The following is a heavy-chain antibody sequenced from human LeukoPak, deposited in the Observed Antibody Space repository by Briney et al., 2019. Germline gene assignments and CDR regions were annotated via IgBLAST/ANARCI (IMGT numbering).Heavy chain of an antibody. Sequence: ASAKVSCKASGYTFTGYYMHWVRQAPGQGLEWMGWINPNSGGTNYAQKFQGRVTMTRDTSISTAYMELSRLRSDDTAVYYCARDEGYSSSWYGYWGQGTLVTVSS. V-gene: IGHV1-2*02. CDR1: GYTFTGYY. CDR3: ARDEGYSSSWYGY. J-gene: IGHJ4*02. D-gene: IGHD6-13*01. CDR2: INPNSGGT.